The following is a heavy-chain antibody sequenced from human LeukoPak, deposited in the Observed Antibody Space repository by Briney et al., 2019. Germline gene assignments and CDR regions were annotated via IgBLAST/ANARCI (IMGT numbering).Heavy chain of an antibody. J-gene: IGHJ4*02. V-gene: IGHV1-69*13. Sequence: ASVKVSCKASGYTFNNYDINWVRQAPGQGLEWMGGIIPIFGTANYAQKFQGRVTITADESTSTAYMELSSLRSEDTAVYYCARLRGQQQLVDYWGQGTLVTVSS. CDR1: GYTFNNYD. D-gene: IGHD6-13*01. CDR3: ARLRGQQQLVDY. CDR2: IIPIFGTA.